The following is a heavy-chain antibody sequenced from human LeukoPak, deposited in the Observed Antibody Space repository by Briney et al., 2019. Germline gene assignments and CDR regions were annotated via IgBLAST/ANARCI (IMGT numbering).Heavy chain of an antibody. D-gene: IGHD3-10*01. J-gene: IGHJ3*02. Sequence: GGSLRLSCVASGFTFSSYWMSWVRQAPGKGLERVANIKQDGSEKYNVDSVKGRFTISRDNAKNSLYLQMNSLRAEDTAVYYCARDPSGGAFDIWGQGTMVTVSS. V-gene: IGHV3-7*01. CDR1: GFTFSSYW. CDR2: IKQDGSEK. CDR3: ARDPSGGAFDI.